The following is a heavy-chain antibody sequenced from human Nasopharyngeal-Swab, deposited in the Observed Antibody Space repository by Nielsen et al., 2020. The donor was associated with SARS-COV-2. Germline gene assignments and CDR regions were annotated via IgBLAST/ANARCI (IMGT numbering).Heavy chain of an antibody. D-gene: IGHD2-15*01. CDR1: GFTFSDYY. J-gene: IGHJ6*03. CDR2: ISSSGSTI. V-gene: IGHV3-11*04. Sequence: GGSLRLSCAASGFTFSDYYMSWIRQAPGKGLEWVSCISSSGSTIYYADSVKGRFTISRDNAKNSLYLQMNSLRAEDTAVYYCARGLYYYYYYYMDVWGKGTTVTVSS. CDR3: ARGLYYYYYYYMDV.